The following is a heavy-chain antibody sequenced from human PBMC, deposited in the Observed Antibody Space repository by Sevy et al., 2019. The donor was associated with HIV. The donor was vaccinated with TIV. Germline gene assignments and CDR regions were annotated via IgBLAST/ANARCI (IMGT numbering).Heavy chain of an antibody. CDR2: ISYDGSNK. CDR1: GFTFSSYG. J-gene: IGHJ3*02. D-gene: IGHD3-22*01. Sequence: GGSLRLSCAASGFTFSSYGMHWVRQAPGKGLEWVSVISYDGSNKYYAYSVKGRFTISRDNTKNTLYLQMNSLRAEDTVVYYCAKVAYDSSSYGSFDIWGQGTMVTVSS. CDR3: AKVAYDSSSYGSFDI. V-gene: IGHV3-30*18.